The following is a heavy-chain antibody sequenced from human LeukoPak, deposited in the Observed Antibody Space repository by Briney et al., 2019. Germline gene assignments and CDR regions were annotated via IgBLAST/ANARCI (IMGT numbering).Heavy chain of an antibody. V-gene: IGHV3-15*01. CDR2: IKSKTDGGTT. D-gene: IGHD2-21*02. J-gene: IGHJ5*02. CDR3: TTAPVGVVTAKGDRTFDP. CDR1: GFTFSNAW. Sequence: PGGALRLSCAAPGFTFSNAWMSWVRPAPGKGLEWVCRIKSKTDGGTTDYAAPVKGRFTFSRYDSKNTPYLQMNSLKTKDTAVYYCTTAPVGVVTAKGDRTFDPWGQGTLVTVSS.